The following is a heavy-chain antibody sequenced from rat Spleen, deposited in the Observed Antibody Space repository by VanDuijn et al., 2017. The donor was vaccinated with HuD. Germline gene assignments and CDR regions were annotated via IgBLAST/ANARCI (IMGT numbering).Heavy chain of an antibody. CDR1: GYSITRSY. CDR2: ITYSGTT. V-gene: IGHV3-1*01. CDR3: ARAGFDY. Sequence: EVQLQESGPGLVKPSQSLSLTCSVTGYSITRSYRWSWIRKFPGNKMEWMGFITYSGTTTYNPSLKSRISITLDTSKNQFFLQLNSVTTEDTATYYCARAGFDYWGQGVMVTVSS. J-gene: IGHJ2*01.